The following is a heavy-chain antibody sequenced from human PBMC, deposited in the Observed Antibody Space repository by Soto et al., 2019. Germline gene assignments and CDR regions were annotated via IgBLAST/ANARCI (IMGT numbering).Heavy chain of an antibody. D-gene: IGHD3-3*01. Sequence: QVQLVESGGGVVQPGRSLRLSCAASGFTFSSYGMHWVRQAPGKGLEWVAVISYDGSNKYYADSVKGRFTISRDNSKNPLYLQMNSLRAEDTAVYYCAKGYGYYDFWSGYAKSYYFDYWGQGTLVTVSS. CDR3: AKGYGYYDFWSGYAKSYYFDY. J-gene: IGHJ4*02. CDR2: ISYDGSNK. CDR1: GFTFSSYG. V-gene: IGHV3-30*18.